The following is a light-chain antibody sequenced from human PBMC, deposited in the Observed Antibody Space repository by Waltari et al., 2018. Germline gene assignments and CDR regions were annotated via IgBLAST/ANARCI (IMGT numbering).Light chain of an antibody. CDR3: LQYNSNPYS. CDR1: QGISSY. CDR2: AAS. Sequence: DIQMTQSPSSLSASAGDRVTITCRASQGISSYLNWYQQKPGKTPKRLVFAASSLETGVPSRFSGSGSGTDFTLTISSLQPEDSATYYCLQYNSNPYSFGQGTKVEIK. J-gene: IGKJ2*03. V-gene: IGKV1-17*01.